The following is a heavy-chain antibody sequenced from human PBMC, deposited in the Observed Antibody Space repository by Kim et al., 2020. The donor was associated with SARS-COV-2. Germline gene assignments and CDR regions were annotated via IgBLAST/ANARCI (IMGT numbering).Heavy chain of an antibody. J-gene: IGHJ6*03. CDR1: GDSISRGNFY. V-gene: IGHV4-39*07. CDR3: ARDGVDTLSWDYDIYY. Sequence: SETLSLTCTVSGDSISRGNFYWAWIRQPPGKGPDWIGSVHNSGTTYYNPSLQSRVTILVDTSMDQFSLMLNSVTAADTAVYYCARDGVDTLSWDYDIYY. CDR2: VHNSGTT. D-gene: IGHD6-13*01.